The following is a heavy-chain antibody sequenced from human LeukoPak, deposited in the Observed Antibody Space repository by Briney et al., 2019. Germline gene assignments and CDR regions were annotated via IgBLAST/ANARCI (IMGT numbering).Heavy chain of an antibody. CDR1: GGSFSGYY. D-gene: IGHD3-22*01. CDR2: INHSGST. Sequence: PSETLPLTCAVYGGSFSGYYWSWIRQPPGKGLEWIGEINHSGSTNYNPSLKSRVTISVDTSKNQFSLKLSSVTAADTAVYYCATSSLAYDSSGYYSPLRYYYYMDVWGKGTTVTVSS. CDR3: ATSSLAYDSSGYYSPLRYYYYMDV. J-gene: IGHJ6*03. V-gene: IGHV4-34*01.